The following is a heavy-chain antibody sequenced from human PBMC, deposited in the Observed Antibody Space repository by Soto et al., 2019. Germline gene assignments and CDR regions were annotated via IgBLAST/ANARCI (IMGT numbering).Heavy chain of an antibody. J-gene: IGHJ4*02. CDR2: ISYDGSSK. D-gene: IGHD6-19*01. Sequence: PGGSLRLSCAASGFTFSSYGMHWVRQAPGKGLEWVAVISYDGSSKYYADSVKGRFTISRDNSKNTLYLQMNSLRAEDTAVYYCAKDRPRFKAVAGTHFDYWGQGTLVTVSS. CDR3: AKDRPRFKAVAGTHFDY. V-gene: IGHV3-30*18. CDR1: GFTFSSYG.